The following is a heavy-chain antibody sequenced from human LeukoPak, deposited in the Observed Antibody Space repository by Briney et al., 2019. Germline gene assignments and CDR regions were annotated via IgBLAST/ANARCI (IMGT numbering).Heavy chain of an antibody. D-gene: IGHD3-22*01. V-gene: IGHV4-59*08. J-gene: IGHJ3*02. CDR1: GASIKSYY. Sequence: PSETLSLTCTVSGASIKSYYWTWIRQSPGKGLEWIANIHYAGSTNYNPSLKSRATISVDLSKNHFSLNLNSVTAADTAVYYCATNTGYYDTTKNSFSAFDIRGQGTMVTASS. CDR3: ATNTGYYDTTKNSFSAFDI. CDR2: IHYAGST.